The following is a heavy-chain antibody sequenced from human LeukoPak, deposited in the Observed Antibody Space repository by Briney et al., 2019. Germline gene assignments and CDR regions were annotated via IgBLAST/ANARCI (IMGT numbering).Heavy chain of an antibody. CDR1: GGTFSSYA. CDR3: ASRGHRTFGGVIALYYFDY. Sequence: ASVKVSCKASGGTFSSYAISWVRQAPGQGLEWMGGIIPIFGTANYAQKFQGRVTITADESTSTAYMALSSLRSEDTAVYYCASRGHRTFGGVIALYYFDYWGQGTLVTVSS. J-gene: IGHJ4*02. D-gene: IGHD3-16*02. CDR2: IIPIFGTA. V-gene: IGHV1-69*13.